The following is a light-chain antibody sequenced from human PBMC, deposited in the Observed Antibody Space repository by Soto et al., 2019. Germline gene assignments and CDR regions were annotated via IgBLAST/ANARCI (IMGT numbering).Light chain of an antibody. CDR1: SSDFGSST. J-gene: IGLJ1*01. V-gene: IGLV1-44*01. CDR2: SNN. CDR3: ASWDDSPNGLYV. Sequence: QSVLTQPPSASGTPGQRVTISCSGSSSDFGSSTVNWYQQLPGTAPRLLIYSNNQRPSGVPDRFSGSKSGTSASLAISGLQSEDEGDYYCASWDDSPNGLYVFGTGTKLTV.